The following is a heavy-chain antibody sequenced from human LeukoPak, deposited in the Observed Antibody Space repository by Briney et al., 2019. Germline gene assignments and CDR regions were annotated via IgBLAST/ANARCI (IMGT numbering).Heavy chain of an antibody. CDR1: GYTFTSYD. D-gene: IGHD4-23*01. Sequence: GASVKVSCKASGYTFTSYDINWVRQATGQGLEWMGWMNPNSGNTGYAQKFQGRVTMTRHTSISTAYMELSSLRSEDTAVYYCARGLRYGGIYYFDCWGQGTLVTVSS. V-gene: IGHV1-8*01. CDR2: MNPNSGNT. CDR3: ARGLRYGGIYYFDC. J-gene: IGHJ4*02.